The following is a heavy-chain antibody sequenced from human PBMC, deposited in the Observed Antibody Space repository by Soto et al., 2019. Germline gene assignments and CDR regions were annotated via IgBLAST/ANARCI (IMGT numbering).Heavy chain of an antibody. CDR3: GKVLVGATGHTDSDS. J-gene: IGHJ4*02. V-gene: IGHV4-39*01. CDR2: IDYNGVT. Sequence: SETLSLTCTVSGGSIYRSGYYWGWIRQPPGRGLEWIGNIDYNGVTYSNPSLKSRVTISRDTSKNQFSLKLTSVTAADTALYYCGKVLVGATGHTDSDSWGPGTLVTVSP. D-gene: IGHD2-15*01. CDR1: GGSIYRSGYY.